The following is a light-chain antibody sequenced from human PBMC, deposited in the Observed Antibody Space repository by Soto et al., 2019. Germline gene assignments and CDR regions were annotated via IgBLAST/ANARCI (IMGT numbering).Light chain of an antibody. CDR2: GTS. V-gene: IGKV3-20*01. Sequence: EIVLTQSPGTLSLSPGERATLSCRASQSVSSSYLAWYQQKPGQAPRLLIYGTSSRATAIPDRFSGSGSGTDITLTINRLEPEDFAVYYCQQYGSSSWTFGQGTKVEIK. J-gene: IGKJ1*01. CDR1: QSVSSSY. CDR3: QQYGSSSWT.